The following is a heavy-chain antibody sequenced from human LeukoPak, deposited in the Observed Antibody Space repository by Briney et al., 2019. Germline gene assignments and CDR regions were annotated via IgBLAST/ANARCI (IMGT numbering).Heavy chain of an antibody. J-gene: IGHJ4*02. CDR2: INHSGST. CDR3: ARGEHYYDSSGSFDY. Sequence: SETLSLTCAVYGGSFSGYYWSWIRQPPGKGLEWIGEINHSGSTNYNPSLKSRVTISVDRSKNQFSLKLSSVTAADTAVYYCARGEHYYDSSGSFDYWGQGTLVTVSS. D-gene: IGHD3-22*01. V-gene: IGHV4-34*01. CDR1: GGSFSGYY.